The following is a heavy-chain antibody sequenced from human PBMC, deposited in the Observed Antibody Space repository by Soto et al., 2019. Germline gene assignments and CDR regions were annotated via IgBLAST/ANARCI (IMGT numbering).Heavy chain of an antibody. CDR1: GGSFNNYG. V-gene: IGHV1-69*12. Sequence: QVQVVQSGAEVKKPGSSVKVSCKASGGSFNNYGISWVRQAPGQGLEWMGGIIPVFGTPHYAQKFQDRVTXXAXXSTSTVCMEVSSLTSQATAVYYCARGDATKIVVTTYYGLDVWGQGTTVTVSS. CDR2: IIPVFGTP. CDR3: ARGDATKIVVTTYYGLDV. D-gene: IGHD3-22*01. J-gene: IGHJ6*02.